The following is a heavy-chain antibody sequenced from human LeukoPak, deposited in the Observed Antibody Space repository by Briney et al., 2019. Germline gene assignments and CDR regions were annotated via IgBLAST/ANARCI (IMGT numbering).Heavy chain of an antibody. CDR2: INHSGST. CDR1: GGSFSGYY. Sequence: SETLSLTCAVYGGSFSGYYWSWIRQPPGKGLEWIGEINHSGSTNYNPSLKSRVTISVDTSKNQFSLKLSPVTAADTAVYYCARGRSYNYYMDVWGKGTTVTVSS. CDR3: ARGRSYNYYMDV. V-gene: IGHV4-34*01. J-gene: IGHJ6*03.